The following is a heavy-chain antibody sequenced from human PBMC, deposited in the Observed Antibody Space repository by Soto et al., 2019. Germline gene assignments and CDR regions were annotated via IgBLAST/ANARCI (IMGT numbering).Heavy chain of an antibody. CDR2: IAVGSGYT. Sequence: SVKVSCKASGFTFTSSAFQWVRQARGHRLEWIGWIAVGSGYTNYAQRFQDRVTLTRDMSTATTYIELSRLTSEDTAMDYCAVDATAWHLMVPSDYWGQGTRVTAPQ. CDR3: AVDATAWHLMVPSDY. CDR1: GFTFTSSA. D-gene: IGHD2-8*01. J-gene: IGHJ4*02. V-gene: IGHV1-58*01.